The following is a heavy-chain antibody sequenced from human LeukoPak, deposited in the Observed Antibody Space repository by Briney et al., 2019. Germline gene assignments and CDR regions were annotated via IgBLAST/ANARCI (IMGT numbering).Heavy chain of an antibody. V-gene: IGHV3-21*01. D-gene: IGHD5-24*01. CDR2: ISSSSSYI. Sequence: GGSLRLSCAASGFTFSNYNMNWVRHAPGKGLEWVSSISSSSSYIYYADSVKGRFTISRDNAKNSLYLQMNSLRAEDTAVYYCARDPLMGYWGQGTLVTVSS. J-gene: IGHJ4*02. CDR1: GFTFSNYN. CDR3: ARDPLMGY.